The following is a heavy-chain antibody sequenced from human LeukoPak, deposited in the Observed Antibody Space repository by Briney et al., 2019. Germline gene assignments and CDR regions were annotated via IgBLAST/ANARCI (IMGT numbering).Heavy chain of an antibody. D-gene: IGHD3/OR15-3a*01. V-gene: IGHV4-59*12. Sequence: SETLSLTCTVSGGSISSYYWSWIRQPPGKGLEWIGHIYYSGSTNYNPSLKSRVTISIDTSKKQFSLKLNSVTAADTAVYYCAIDYMTGTGNAGGYWGQGTLVTVSS. J-gene: IGHJ4*02. CDR1: GGSISSYY. CDR3: AIDYMTGTGNAGGY. CDR2: IYYSGST.